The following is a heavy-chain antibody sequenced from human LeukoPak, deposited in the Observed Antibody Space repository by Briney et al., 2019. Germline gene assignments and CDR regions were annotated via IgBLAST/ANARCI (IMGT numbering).Heavy chain of an antibody. J-gene: IGHJ4*02. Sequence: GGSLRLSCAASGFTFSSYAMSWVRQAPGKGLEWVSAISGSGGSTYYVDSVKGRFTISRDNFKNTLYLQMNSLRAEDTAVYYCAKGRDYDSSGYSDYWGQGNLVTVSS. CDR1: GFTFSSYA. CDR3: AKGRDYDSSGYSDY. V-gene: IGHV3-23*01. CDR2: ISGSGGST. D-gene: IGHD3-22*01.